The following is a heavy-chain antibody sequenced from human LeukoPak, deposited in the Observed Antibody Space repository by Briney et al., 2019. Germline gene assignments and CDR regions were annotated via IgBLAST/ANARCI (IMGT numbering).Heavy chain of an antibody. D-gene: IGHD2-15*01. Sequence: GGSLRLSCAASGFTFSSYGMHWVRQAPGKGLEWVAFIRYDGSNKYYADSVKGRFTISRDNSKNTLYLQMNSLRAEDTAVYYCAKDIEPYCSGGSCYLHYFDYWGQGTLVTVSS. CDR3: AKDIEPYCSGGSCYLHYFDY. V-gene: IGHV3-30*02. CDR1: GFTFSSYG. J-gene: IGHJ4*02. CDR2: IRYDGSNK.